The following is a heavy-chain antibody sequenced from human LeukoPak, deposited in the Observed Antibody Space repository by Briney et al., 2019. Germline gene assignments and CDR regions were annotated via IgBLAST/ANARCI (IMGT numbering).Heavy chain of an antibody. V-gene: IGHV4-34*01. J-gene: IGHJ6*02. CDR3: ARATVTTSYYYYGMDV. Sequence: PSETLSLTCAVYGGSLSGYYWSWIRQPPGKGLEWIGEINHSGSTNYNPSLKSRVTISVDTSKNQFSLKLSSVTAADTAVYYCARATVTTSYYYYGMDVWGQGTTVTVSS. D-gene: IGHD4-11*01. CDR2: INHSGST. CDR1: GGSLSGYY.